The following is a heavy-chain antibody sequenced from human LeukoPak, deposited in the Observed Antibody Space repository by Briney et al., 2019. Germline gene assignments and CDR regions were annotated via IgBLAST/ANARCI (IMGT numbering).Heavy chain of an antibody. J-gene: IGHJ4*02. CDR1: GGTFSSYA. CDR3: AKDGDSSRNYDY. V-gene: IGHV1-69*06. D-gene: IGHD6-13*01. Sequence: ASVKVSCKASGGTFSSYAVSWVRQAPGQGLEWMGGIIPIFGTANYAQKFQGRVTITADKSTSTAYMELSSLRSEDTAVYYCAKDGDSSRNYDYWGQGTLVTVSS. CDR2: IIPIFGTA.